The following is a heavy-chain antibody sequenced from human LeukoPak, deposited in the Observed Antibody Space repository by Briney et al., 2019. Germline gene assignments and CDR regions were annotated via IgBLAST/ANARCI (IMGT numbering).Heavy chain of an antibody. D-gene: IGHD6-19*01. V-gene: IGHV4-59*01. J-gene: IGHJ4*02. CDR3: ARAGSGWSFDY. CDR2: IYYSVST. Sequence: SETLSLTRTVAGGSISSYYCTWIRQPQESGMGWIGFIYYSVSTNYNPPLKSRVTISVDTSKDQFSLRLSSVTAADTAVYYCARAGSGWSFDYWGQGTLVTVSS. CDR1: GGSISSYY.